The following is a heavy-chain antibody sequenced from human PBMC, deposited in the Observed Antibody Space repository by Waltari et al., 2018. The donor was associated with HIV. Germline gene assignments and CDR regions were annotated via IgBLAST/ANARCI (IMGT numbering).Heavy chain of an antibody. V-gene: IGHV4-61*02. CDR3: ARGGSYGGYYCDY. J-gene: IGHJ4*02. CDR2: IYTSGST. Sequence: QVQLQESGPGLVKPSQTLSLTCTVSGGSISSGSYYWSWIRQPAGKGLEWIGRIYTSGSTNYNPSLKSRVTISVDTSKNQFSLKLSSVTAADTAVYYCARGGSYGGYYCDYWGQGTLVTVSS. CDR1: GGSISSGSYY. D-gene: IGHD4-17*01.